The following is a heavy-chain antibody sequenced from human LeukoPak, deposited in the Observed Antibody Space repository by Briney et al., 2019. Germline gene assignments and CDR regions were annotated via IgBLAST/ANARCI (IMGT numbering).Heavy chain of an antibody. V-gene: IGHV4-59*08. CDR3: ARLSDWDMIVVY. J-gene: IGHJ4*02. Sequence: SETLSLTCTVSGGSISSYYWSWIRQPPGKGLEWIGYIYYSGSTNYNPSLKSRVTISVDTSKNQFSLKPSSVTAADTAVYYCARLSDWDMIVVYWGQGTLVTVSS. CDR1: GGSISSYY. CDR2: IYYSGST. D-gene: IGHD3-22*01.